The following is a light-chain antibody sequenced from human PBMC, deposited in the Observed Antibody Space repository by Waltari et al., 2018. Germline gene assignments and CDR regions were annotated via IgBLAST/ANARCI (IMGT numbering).Light chain of an antibody. CDR2: EVS. CDR1: DSDVGAYHF. J-gene: IGLJ1*01. CDR3: SSYTTSSAPGV. V-gene: IGLV2-14*01. Sequence: QSALTQPASVSGSPGQSLTIPCSGTDSDVGAYHFVSWYQQHPGKAPHLIIYEVSNRPSGISNRFSASKSGNTASLTISGLQAEDEADYYCSSYTTSSAPGVFGTGTRVTVL.